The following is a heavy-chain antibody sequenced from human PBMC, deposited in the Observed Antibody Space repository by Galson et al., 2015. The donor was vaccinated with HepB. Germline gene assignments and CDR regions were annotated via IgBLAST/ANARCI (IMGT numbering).Heavy chain of an antibody. Sequence: SLRLSCAASGFIFSNNVMNWVRQAPGKGLEWVSAISGSGDSTYYADSVKGRFTISRDNSKNTLYLQMNSLRAEDTAVYYCAKDRGIAVAQRYWGQGTLVTVSS. CDR3: AKDRGIAVAQRY. CDR1: GFIFSNNV. V-gene: IGHV3-23*01. J-gene: IGHJ4*02. CDR2: ISGSGDST. D-gene: IGHD6-19*01.